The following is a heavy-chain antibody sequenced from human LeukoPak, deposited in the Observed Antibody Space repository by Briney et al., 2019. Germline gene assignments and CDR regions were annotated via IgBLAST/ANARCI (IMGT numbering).Heavy chain of an antibody. Sequence: SETLSLTCTVSGGSISSSSYHWGWIRQPPGKGLEWIGSSYYSGNTYYNPSLKSRVTISVDTSKNQFSLKLSSVTAADTAVYYCARARVVVITLRYYYYYGMDVWGQGTTVTVSS. CDR3: ARARVVVITLRYYYYYGMDV. J-gene: IGHJ6*02. D-gene: IGHD3-22*01. CDR2: SYYSGNT. CDR1: GGSISSSSYH. V-gene: IGHV4-39*07.